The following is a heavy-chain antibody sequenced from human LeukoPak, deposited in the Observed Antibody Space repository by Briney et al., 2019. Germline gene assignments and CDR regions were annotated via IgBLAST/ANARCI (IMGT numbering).Heavy chain of an antibody. CDR1: GFTFSSYS. CDR3: ARDLELVAFDI. Sequence: PGGSLRLSCAASGFTFSSYSMNWVRQAPGKGLEWVSYISSSSSTIYYADSVKGRFTISRDNAKNSLYLQMNSLRAEDTAVYYCARDLELVAFDIWGQGTMVTVSS. D-gene: IGHD1-7*01. CDR2: ISSSSSTI. J-gene: IGHJ3*02. V-gene: IGHV3-48*04.